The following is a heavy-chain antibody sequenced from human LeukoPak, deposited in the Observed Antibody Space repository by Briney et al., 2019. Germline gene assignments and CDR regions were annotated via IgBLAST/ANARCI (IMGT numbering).Heavy chain of an antibody. J-gene: IGHJ4*02. V-gene: IGHV4-4*07. CDR3: ARDLEGDQPLDY. D-gene: IGHD2-2*01. CDR2: IYTSGNT. Sequence: SETRSLTCTVSGGSISRYYWSWIRQPAGKGLEWIGRIYTSGNTNYNPSLKSRVTMSVDTSKNQFSLKLSSVTAAVTAVYYCARDLEGDQPLDYWGQGTLVTVSS. CDR1: GGSISRYY.